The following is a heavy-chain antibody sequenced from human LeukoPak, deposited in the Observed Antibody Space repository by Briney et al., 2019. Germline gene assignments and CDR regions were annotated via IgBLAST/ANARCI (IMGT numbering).Heavy chain of an antibody. D-gene: IGHD3-10*01. V-gene: IGHV3-30*04. CDR1: GFTFSSYA. J-gene: IGHJ4*02. Sequence: GGSLRLSCAASGFTFSSYAMHWVRQAPGKGLEWVAVISYDGSNKYYADSVKGRFTISRDNSKNTLYLQMNSLRAEDTAVYYCAKARAPTLRVWFGDPMDYWGQGTLVTVSS. CDR3: AKARAPTLRVWFGDPMDY. CDR2: ISYDGSNK.